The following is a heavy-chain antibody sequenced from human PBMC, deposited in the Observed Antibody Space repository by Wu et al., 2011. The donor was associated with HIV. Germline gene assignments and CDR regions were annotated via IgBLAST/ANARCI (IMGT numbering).Heavy chain of an antibody. CDR2: IIPLSGTA. CDR1: GGTFSSYA. D-gene: IGHD2-15*01. J-gene: IGHJ3*02. V-gene: IGHV1-69*05. Sequence: QIQLVQSGAEVKKPGSSMKVSCTASGGTFSSYAISWVRQAPGQGLEWMGRIIPLSGTAKYAQKFRGRVTITTDDSTSTGYMELTSLRSEDTAVYYCASQNPDLVVVVAATHAPDAFDIWGQGTMVTVSS. CDR3: ASQNPDLVVVVAATHAPDAFDI.